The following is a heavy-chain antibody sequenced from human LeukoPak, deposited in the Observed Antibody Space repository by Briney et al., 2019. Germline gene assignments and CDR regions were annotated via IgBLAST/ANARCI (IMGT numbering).Heavy chain of an antibody. V-gene: IGHV4-59*04. CDR1: GGSTSSYY. J-gene: IGHJ2*01. CDR2: IYYSRST. Sequence: PSETLSLTCTVSGGSTSSYYWSWIRQPPGKGLEWIGNIYYSRSTHYSPSLKSRVTISIDTSKNQFSLKLSSVTAADTAVYYCARGLSMIVVVVHDWYFDLWGRGTLVTVSS. D-gene: IGHD3-22*01. CDR3: ARGLSMIVVVVHDWYFDL.